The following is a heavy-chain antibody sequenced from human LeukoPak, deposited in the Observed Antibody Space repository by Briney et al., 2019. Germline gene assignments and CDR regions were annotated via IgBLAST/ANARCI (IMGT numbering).Heavy chain of an antibody. Sequence: SETLSLTCTVSGGSISSYYWSWIRQPAGKGLEWIGRIYTSGSTNYNPSLKSRVTMSVGTSKNQFSLKLSSVTAADTAVYYCAREYSSSPGSPNWFDPWGQGTLVTVSS. CDR2: IYTSGST. V-gene: IGHV4-4*07. CDR1: GGSISSYY. D-gene: IGHD6-6*01. J-gene: IGHJ5*02. CDR3: AREYSSSPGSPNWFDP.